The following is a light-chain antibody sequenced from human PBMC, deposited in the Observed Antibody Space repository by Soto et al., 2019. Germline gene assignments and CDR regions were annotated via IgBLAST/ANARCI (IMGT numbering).Light chain of an antibody. CDR1: QSISSW. CDR3: HFEWT. V-gene: IGKV1-5*03. J-gene: IGKJ1*01. CDR2: KAS. Sequence: DIQMTQSPSTLSASVGDRVTITCRASQSISSWLAWYQQKPGKAPKLLIYKASSLESGVPSRFSGSGSGTEFTLTISSLQPDDFATYYCHFEWTFGHGTKVDIK.